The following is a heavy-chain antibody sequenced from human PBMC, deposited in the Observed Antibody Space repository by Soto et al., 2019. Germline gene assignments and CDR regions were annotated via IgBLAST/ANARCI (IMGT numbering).Heavy chain of an antibody. J-gene: IGHJ6*02. V-gene: IGHV1-8*01. CDR2: MNPNSANT. Sequence: QVQLVQSGAEVKKPGASVKVSCKASGYTFTSYDINWVRQATGQGLEWMGWMNPNSANTGYAQKFXXRGTITTYTSISPAYMPLSSLRSEDTAVYYCAREGVRGMHFWGQGTTVTVTS. CDR3: AREGVRGMHF. D-gene: IGHD3-16*01. CDR1: GYTFTSYD.